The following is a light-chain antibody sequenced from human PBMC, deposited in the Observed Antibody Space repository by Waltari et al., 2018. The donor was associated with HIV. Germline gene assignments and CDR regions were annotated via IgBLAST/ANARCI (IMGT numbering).Light chain of an antibody. CDR1: SSNIGSYN. CDR3: ATWDDSLNGYV. J-gene: IGLJ1*01. CDR2: SKN. Sequence: QSVLTQPPSASGTPGQRITISCSGGSSNIGSYNVNWYQQFAGTAPKLVIYSKNHRPSGCPARCSGSKSGTSASLAIIGLQSEDEAEYYCATWDDSLNGYVFGTGTKVTVL. V-gene: IGLV1-44*01.